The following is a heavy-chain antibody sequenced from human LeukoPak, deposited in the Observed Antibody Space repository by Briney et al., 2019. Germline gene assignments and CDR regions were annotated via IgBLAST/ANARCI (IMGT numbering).Heavy chain of an antibody. D-gene: IGHD1-26*01. Sequence: GGSLRLSCAASGFTFSSYGMSWVRQAPGKGLEWVSGINWNGGSRGYADSVKGRFTISRDNAKNSLYLQMNSLRAEDTALYHCARNVGARYFYYYYGMDVWGQGTTVTVSS. V-gene: IGHV3-20*01. CDR3: ARNVGARYFYYYYGMDV. CDR1: GFTFSSYG. CDR2: INWNGGSR. J-gene: IGHJ6*02.